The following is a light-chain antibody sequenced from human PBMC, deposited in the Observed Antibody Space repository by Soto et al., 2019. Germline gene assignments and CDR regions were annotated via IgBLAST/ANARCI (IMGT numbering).Light chain of an antibody. CDR2: KAS. V-gene: IGKV1-5*03. Sequence: DIQMTQSPSTLSASVGDRVTITCRASQSISMWLAWYQQKPGKAPNLLIYKASSFEGGVPSRFSGSASATEFTLTISSLQPDDFATYFCLQYNHYPLTFGGGTRVEIK. CDR3: LQYNHYPLT. CDR1: QSISMW. J-gene: IGKJ4*01.